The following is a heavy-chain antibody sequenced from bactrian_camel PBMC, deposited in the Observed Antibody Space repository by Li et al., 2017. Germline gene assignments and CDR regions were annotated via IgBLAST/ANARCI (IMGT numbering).Heavy chain of an antibody. Sequence: HVQLVESGGGSVQAGGSLRLSCLVRGYISSSRCISWVRQAPGKGLEWVSTISANGAATYYADSVKGRFTISKDSASNTLYLHMNNLKPEDSAMYYCAADLARYCGAYSGFFARASWGQGTQVTVS. CDR3: AADLARYCGAYSGFFARAS. CDR1: GYISSSRC. V-gene: IGHV3S1*01. J-gene: IGHJ4*01. D-gene: IGHD1*01. CDR2: ISANGAAT.